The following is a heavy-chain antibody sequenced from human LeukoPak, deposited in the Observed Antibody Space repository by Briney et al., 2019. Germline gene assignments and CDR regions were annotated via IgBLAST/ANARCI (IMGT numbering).Heavy chain of an antibody. CDR2: ISSSSSYT. CDR3: ARNYEEWLRILDY. D-gene: IGHD5-12*01. CDR1: GFTFSDYY. Sequence: GGSLRLSCAASGFTFSDYYMSWIRQAPGKGLEWVSYISSSSSYTYYADSVKGRFTISRDNAKNSLYLQMNSLRAEDTAVYYCARNYEEWLRILDYWGQGTVVTGSS. V-gene: IGHV3-11*06. J-gene: IGHJ4*02.